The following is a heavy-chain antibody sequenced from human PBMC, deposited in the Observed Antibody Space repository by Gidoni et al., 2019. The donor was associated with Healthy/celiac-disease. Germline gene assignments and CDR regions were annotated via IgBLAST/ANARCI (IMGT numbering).Heavy chain of an antibody. CDR1: GGTCSSYA. J-gene: IGHJ5*02. CDR2: IIPIFGIA. Sequence: QVQLVQSGAEVKEPGSSVTVSCTDSGGTCSSYAISWGRQAPGQGLEWMGGIIPIFGIANYAQKFQGRVTITADKSTSTAYMELSSLRSEDTAVYYCARDLGGSSGWNNWFDPWGQGTLVTVSS. D-gene: IGHD6-19*01. V-gene: IGHV1-69*17. CDR3: ARDLGGSSGWNNWFDP.